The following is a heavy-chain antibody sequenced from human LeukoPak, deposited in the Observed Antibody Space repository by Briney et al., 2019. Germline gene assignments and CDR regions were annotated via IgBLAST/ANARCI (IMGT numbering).Heavy chain of an antibody. CDR2: MNQDGSEK. V-gene: IGHV3-7*01. D-gene: IGHD6-19*01. Sequence: PGGSLRLSCAVSGFNFSTYWMSWVRQAPGKGLEWVANMNQDGSEKYYVDSLKGRFTISRDNAKNSLYLQMNSLRAEDTAVYYCARDPPGLEVAGYDYWGQGTLVIVSS. J-gene: IGHJ4*02. CDR3: ARDPPGLEVAGYDY. CDR1: GFNFSTYW.